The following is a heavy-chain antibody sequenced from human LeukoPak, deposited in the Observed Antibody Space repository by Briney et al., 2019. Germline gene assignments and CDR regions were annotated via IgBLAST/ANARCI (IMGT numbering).Heavy chain of an antibody. CDR2: ISGSGGST. CDR1: GFTFSSYA. CDR3: AKGNRYGSGSYYNEYYFDY. D-gene: IGHD3-10*01. J-gene: IGHJ4*02. V-gene: IGHV3-23*01. Sequence: GGSLRLSCAASGFTFSSYAMSWVRQAPGKGLEWVSAISGSGGSTYYADSVKGRFTISRDNSKNTLYLQMNSLRAEDTAVYYCAKGNRYGSGSYYNEYYFDYWGQGTLVTVSS.